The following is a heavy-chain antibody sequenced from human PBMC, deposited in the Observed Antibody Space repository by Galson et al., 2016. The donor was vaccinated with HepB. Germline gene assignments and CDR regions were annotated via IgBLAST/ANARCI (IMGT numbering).Heavy chain of an antibody. CDR1: GFTFNSAW. J-gene: IGHJ4*02. Sequence: SLRLSCAASGFTFNSAWMSWVRQAPGKGLEWVGRIKSKSYGGTTDYAAPVKGRFIISRDDSKATLILQMNSLKTEDTAVYYCTTGLLLGDFWGDLFDFWGQGTLVTVSS. CDR3: TTGLLLGDFWGDLFDF. CDR2: IKSKSYGGTT. D-gene: IGHD3-3*01. V-gene: IGHV3-15*01.